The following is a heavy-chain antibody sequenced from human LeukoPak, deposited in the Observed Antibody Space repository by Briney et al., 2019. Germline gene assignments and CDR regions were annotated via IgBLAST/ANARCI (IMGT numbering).Heavy chain of an antibody. CDR1: GYSISSVYY. J-gene: IGHJ6*03. Sequence: SETLSLTCTVSGYSISSVYYWGWIRQPPGKGLEWIGSIYHSGSTYYNPSLKSRVTISVDTSKNQFSLKLSSVTAADTAVYYCARQFGETDYMDVWGKGTTVTVSS. V-gene: IGHV4-38-2*02. CDR3: ARQFGETDYMDV. CDR2: IYHSGST. D-gene: IGHD3-10*01.